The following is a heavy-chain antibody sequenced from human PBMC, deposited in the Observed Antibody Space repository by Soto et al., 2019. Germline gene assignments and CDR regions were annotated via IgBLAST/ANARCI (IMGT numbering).Heavy chain of an antibody. CDR2: IYYSGST. CDR3: ARVLAWSENPPYFYY. V-gene: IGHV4-59*01. J-gene: IGHJ4*02. CDR1: GGSISSYY. Sequence: SETLSLTCTVSGGSISSYYWSLIRQPPGKGLKKIGYIYYSGSTNYNPSIKSRDTISVDTSKNQFSLKLSSVTAADTAVYYCARVLAWSENPPYFYYWGQGTLVTVSS. D-gene: IGHD3-3*01.